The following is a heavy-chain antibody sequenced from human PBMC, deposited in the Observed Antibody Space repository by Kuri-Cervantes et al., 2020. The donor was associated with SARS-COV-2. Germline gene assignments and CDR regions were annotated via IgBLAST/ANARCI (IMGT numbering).Heavy chain of an antibody. D-gene: IGHD3-10*01. J-gene: IGHJ4*02. CDR2: INDAGTTT. Sequence: GGSLRLSCAASGFSFSDYVMTWVRQAPGKGLEWVSIINDAGTTTHYADSVKGRLTISRDNSKNTVYLQMNNLEVEDTAVYFCATGFTSVWFRPLAYWGQGTLVTVSS. CDR1: GFSFSDYV. CDR3: ATGFTSVWFRPLAY. V-gene: IGHV3-23*01.